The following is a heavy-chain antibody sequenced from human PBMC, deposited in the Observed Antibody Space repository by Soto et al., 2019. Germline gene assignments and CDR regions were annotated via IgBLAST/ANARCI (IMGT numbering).Heavy chain of an antibody. CDR1: GGSISSGGYS. CDR3: ARDRSTVTPPYYYCGMDV. Sequence: SETLSLTCAVSGGSISSGGYSWSWIRQPPGKGLEWIGYIYHSGSTYYNPSLKSRVTISVDRSKNQFSLKLSSVAAADTAVYYCARDRSTVTPPYYYCGMDVWGQGTTVTGSS. CDR2: IYHSGST. D-gene: IGHD4-17*01. V-gene: IGHV4-30-2*01. J-gene: IGHJ6*02.